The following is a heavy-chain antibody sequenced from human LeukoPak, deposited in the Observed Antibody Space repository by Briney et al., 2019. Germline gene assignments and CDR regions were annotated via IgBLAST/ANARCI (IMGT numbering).Heavy chain of an antibody. J-gene: IGHJ4*02. D-gene: IGHD1-1*01. CDR2: IYHSGST. Sequence: SETLSLTCTVSGYSISSGYYWGWIRQPPGKGLEWIGSIYHSGSTYYNPSLKSRVTISVDTSRNQFSLKLSSVTAADTAVYYCARGLERRGSENYWGQGTLVTVSS. V-gene: IGHV4-38-2*02. CDR1: GYSISSGYY. CDR3: ARGLERRGSENY.